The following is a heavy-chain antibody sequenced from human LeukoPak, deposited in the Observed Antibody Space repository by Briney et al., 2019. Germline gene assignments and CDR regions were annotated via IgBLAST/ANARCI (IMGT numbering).Heavy chain of an antibody. D-gene: IGHD1-1*01. J-gene: IGHJ4*02. CDR3: AKLLERRGLSGFDY. CDR2: ISGSGGST. CDR1: GFTFSSYA. Sequence: GGSLRLSCAASGFTFSSYAMSWVRQAPGKGLEWVSSISGSGGSTYYADSVKGQFTISRDNSKNTPYLQMISLRAEDTAVYYCAKLLERRGLSGFDYWGQGTLVTVSS. V-gene: IGHV3-23*01.